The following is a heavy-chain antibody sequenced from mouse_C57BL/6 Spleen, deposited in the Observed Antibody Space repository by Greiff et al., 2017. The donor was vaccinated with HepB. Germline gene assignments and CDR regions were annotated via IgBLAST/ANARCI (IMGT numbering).Heavy chain of an antibody. J-gene: IGHJ2*01. CDR1: GYTFTSYW. Sequence: VQLQQSGAELAKPGASVKLSCKASGYTFTSYWMHWVKQRPGQGLEWIGYINPSSGYTKYNQKFKDKATLTADKSSSTAYMQLSSLTSEDSAVYYCAKYDYDREYYFDYWGQGTTLTVSS. CDR2: INPSSGYT. CDR3: AKYDYDREYYFDY. V-gene: IGHV1-7*01. D-gene: IGHD2-4*01.